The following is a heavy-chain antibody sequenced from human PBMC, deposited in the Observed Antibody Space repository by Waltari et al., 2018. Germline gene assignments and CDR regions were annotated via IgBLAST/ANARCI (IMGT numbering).Heavy chain of an antibody. J-gene: IGHJ3*02. V-gene: IGHV3-7*01. CDR2: KKADGSQT. CDR3: ARHGGSPRAEAIDI. Sequence: EEQLVESGGDLVQPGGSLRLSCAASGFTFSSYWMTWVRQAPGKGLEWVANKKADGSQTSSVDSVRGRFTISRDNARKSLYLQMNSLRTEDTAVYYCARHGGSPRAEAIDIWGQGTLVTVS. D-gene: IGHD1-26*01. CDR1: GFTFSSYW.